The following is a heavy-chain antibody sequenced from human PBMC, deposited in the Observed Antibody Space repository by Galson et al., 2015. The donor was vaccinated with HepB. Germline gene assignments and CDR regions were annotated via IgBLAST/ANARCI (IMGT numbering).Heavy chain of an antibody. D-gene: IGHD5-12*01. Sequence: VKVSCKASGYTFTGYYIHWVRQAPGHGLEWMGRINPSSGGTNYAQKFQGRVTMTGDTSISTAYMDLSRLTSGDTAVYSCARSVSGYGLFEFWGQGTLVTVSS. V-gene: IGHV1-2*06. CDR1: GYTFTGYY. CDR3: ARSVSGYGLFEF. CDR2: INPSSGGT. J-gene: IGHJ4*02.